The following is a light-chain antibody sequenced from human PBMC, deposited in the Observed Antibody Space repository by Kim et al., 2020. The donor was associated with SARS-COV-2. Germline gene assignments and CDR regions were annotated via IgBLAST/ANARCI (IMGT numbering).Light chain of an antibody. Sequence: SLSPGERATLSCRASQSVSRYLAWYQQKPGQAPRLLIYDSSNRATDIPARFSGSGSGTDFTLTISSLEPEDFAVYYCQQRSYWPRTFGQGTKLEI. J-gene: IGKJ2*01. CDR2: DSS. CDR3: QQRSYWPRT. CDR1: QSVSRY. V-gene: IGKV3-11*01.